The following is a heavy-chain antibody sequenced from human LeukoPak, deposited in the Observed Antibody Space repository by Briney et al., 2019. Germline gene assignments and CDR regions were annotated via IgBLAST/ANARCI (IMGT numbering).Heavy chain of an antibody. Sequence: GGSLRLSCAASGFTFSSNAMSWVRQAPGKGLEWISVISASGGSTYYADSVKGRFTISRDNSKNTLHLQMNSLRAEDTAVYYCAEGISIYSYFDNWGQGTLVTVSS. V-gene: IGHV3-23*01. CDR3: AEGISIYSYFDN. CDR1: GFTFSSNA. J-gene: IGHJ4*02. D-gene: IGHD3-16*02. CDR2: ISASGGST.